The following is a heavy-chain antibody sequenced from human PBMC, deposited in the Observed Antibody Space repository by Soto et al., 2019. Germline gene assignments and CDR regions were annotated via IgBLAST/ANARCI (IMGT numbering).Heavy chain of an antibody. D-gene: IGHD3-10*01. V-gene: IGHV1-46*01. J-gene: IGHJ4*02. CDR2: INPSGGRP. CDR1: GYTFTTHY. CDR3: ARAGENYGSGTFSPTLRYYFHS. Sequence: QVQLVQSGTEVKKPGASVKVSCKASGYTFTTHYMHWVRQAPGQGLEWMGIINPSGGRPTYALKFQGRVTMTSYTSTNTVYVELTSLRSDDTAIYFCARAGENYGSGTFSPTLRYYFHSWGQGTLVTVSS.